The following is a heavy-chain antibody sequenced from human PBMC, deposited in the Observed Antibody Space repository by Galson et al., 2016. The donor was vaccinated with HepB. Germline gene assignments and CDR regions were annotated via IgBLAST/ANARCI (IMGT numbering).Heavy chain of an antibody. J-gene: IGHJ4*02. CDR1: GFIFSSYG. D-gene: IGHD4-23*01. Sequence: SLRLSCAASGFIFSSYGMHWVRQAPGKGLEWVAVIWNDGSNQYYVDSAKGRFTFSRDNSKNTLYLQMNSLRAEDTAVYYCAREGMTTVAMLDYWGQGTLVTVAS. CDR3: AREGMTTVAMLDY. V-gene: IGHV3-33*01. CDR2: IWNDGSNQ.